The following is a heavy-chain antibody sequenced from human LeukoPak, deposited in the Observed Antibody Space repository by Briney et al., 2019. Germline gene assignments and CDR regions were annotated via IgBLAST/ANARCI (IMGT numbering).Heavy chain of an antibody. CDR3: ARVSPLYSSSQVYNWFDP. V-gene: IGHV4-38-2*02. D-gene: IGHD6-6*01. J-gene: IGHJ5*02. CDR1: GYSISSGYY. CDR2: IYYSGST. Sequence: SETLSLTCTVSGYSISSGYYWGWIRQPPGKGLEWIGSIYYSGSTYYNPSLKSRVTISVDTSRNQFSLKLSSVTAADTAVYYCARVSPLYSSSQVYNWFDPWGQGTLVTVSS.